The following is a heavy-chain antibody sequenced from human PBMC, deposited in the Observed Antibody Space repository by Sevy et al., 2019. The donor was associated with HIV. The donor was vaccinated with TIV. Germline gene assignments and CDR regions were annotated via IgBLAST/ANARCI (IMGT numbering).Heavy chain of an antibody. J-gene: IGHJ4*02. CDR1: GGSISSSSYY. D-gene: IGHD3-22*01. CDR3: ARQTYYDTSGYPYYFDY. CDR2: IYYSGSA. V-gene: IGHV4-39*01. Sequence: SETLSLTCNVSGGSISSSSYYWGWIRQPPGKGLEWIGSIYYSGSAYYNPSLKSRVTISADTSKNQFSLKLSSVTAADTAVYYCARQTYYDTSGYPYYFDYWGQGTLVTVSS.